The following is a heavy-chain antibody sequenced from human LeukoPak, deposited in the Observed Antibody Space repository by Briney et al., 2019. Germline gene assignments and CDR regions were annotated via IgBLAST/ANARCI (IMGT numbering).Heavy chain of an antibody. J-gene: IGHJ4*02. CDR3: ARGGDDYNPIDY. CDR2: IYHSGST. CDR1: GGSFSGYS. Sequence: SETLSLTCAVYGGSFSGYSWSWIRQPPGKGLEWIGYIYHSGSTYYNPSLKSRVTISVDRSKNQFSLKLSSVTAADTAVYYCARGGDDYNPIDYWGQGTLVTVSS. V-gene: IGHV4-30-2*01. D-gene: IGHD5-24*01.